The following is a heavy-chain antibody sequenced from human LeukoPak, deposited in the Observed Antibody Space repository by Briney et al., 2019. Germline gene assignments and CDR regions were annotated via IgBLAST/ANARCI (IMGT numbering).Heavy chain of an antibody. CDR3: AKDMGGGYYGSGSPFDS. J-gene: IGHJ4*02. D-gene: IGHD3-10*01. CDR1: GFTFDDYA. CDR2: ISWNSGSI. Sequence: GGSLRLSCAASGFTFDDYAMHWVRQAPGKGLEWVSGISWNSGSIGYADSVKGRFTISRDNAKNSLYLQMNSLRAEDTAFYYCAKDMGGGYYGSGSPFDSWGQGTLVTLSS. V-gene: IGHV3-9*01.